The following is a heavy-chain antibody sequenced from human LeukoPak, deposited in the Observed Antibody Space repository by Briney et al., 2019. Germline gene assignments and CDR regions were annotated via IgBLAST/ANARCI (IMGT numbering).Heavy chain of an antibody. Sequence: PGRSLRLSCAASGFTFSNYGLHWVRQAPGKGLEWVAVIWDDGSNKYHADSVKGRFPISRDNPRNTLYLQMDSLRAEDTAVYYCARWGSSSIDYWGQGTLVTVSS. CDR2: IWDDGSNK. CDR3: ARWGSSSIDY. D-gene: IGHD6-6*01. J-gene: IGHJ4*02. V-gene: IGHV3-33*01. CDR1: GFTFSNYG.